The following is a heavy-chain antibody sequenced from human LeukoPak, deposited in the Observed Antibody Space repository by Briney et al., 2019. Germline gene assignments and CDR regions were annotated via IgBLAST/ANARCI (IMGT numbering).Heavy chain of an antibody. J-gene: IGHJ4*02. CDR1: GFSFSSYS. CDR2: ITSSSSYI. Sequence: GGSLRLSCAASGFSFSSYSMTCVRQAPGQGLEWVSSITSSSSYIFYADSMKGRFTISRDNAKNSLFLQMSSLRAEDTAVYYCARDLQVGATLLAYWGQGTLVTVSS. CDR3: ARDLQVGATLLAY. D-gene: IGHD1-26*01. V-gene: IGHV3-21*01.